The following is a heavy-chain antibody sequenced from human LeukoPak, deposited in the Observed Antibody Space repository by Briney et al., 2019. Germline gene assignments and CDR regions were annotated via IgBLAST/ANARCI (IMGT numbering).Heavy chain of an antibody. CDR3: ASASYGSGTYAFDI. D-gene: IGHD3-10*01. Sequence: GGSLRLSCAASGFTFSSYSMNWVRQAPGKEVGGVSSISSSSSYIYYADSVRGRFTIYRDNAKNSLYLQMNSLRAEDTAVYYCASASYGSGTYAFDIWGQGTMVTVSS. J-gene: IGHJ3*02. CDR1: GFTFSSYS. V-gene: IGHV3-21*01. CDR2: ISSSSSYI.